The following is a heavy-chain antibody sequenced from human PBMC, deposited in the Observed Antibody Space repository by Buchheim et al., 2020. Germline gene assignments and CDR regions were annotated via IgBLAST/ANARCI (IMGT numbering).Heavy chain of an antibody. J-gene: IGHJ4*02. CDR3: ARDRITMVRGVRGIFDY. CDR2: ISYDGSNK. CDR1: GFTFSSYA. V-gene: IGHV3-30-3*01. Sequence: QVQLVESGGGVVQPGRSLRLSCAASGFTFSSYAMHWVRQAPGKGLEWVAVISYDGSNKYYADSVKGRFTISRDNSKNTLYLQMNSLRAEDTAVYYCARDRITMVRGVRGIFDYWGQGTL. D-gene: IGHD3-10*01.